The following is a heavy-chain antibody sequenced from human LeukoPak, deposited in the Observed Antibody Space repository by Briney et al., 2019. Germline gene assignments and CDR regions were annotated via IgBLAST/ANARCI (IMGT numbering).Heavy chain of an antibody. CDR1: GCSMITYY. Sequence: PSETLSLTCTVSGCSMITYYWSWLRQPPGQGLEWIGYIYYSGTTDYNPSVKSRVSMSVDTPKNKFSLRLRSVTAADTAVYYCAREGGRITGSRDASDISGQGRIVTVSS. J-gene: IGHJ3*02. V-gene: IGHV4-59*01. CDR2: IYYSGTT. CDR3: AREGGRITGSRDASDI. D-gene: IGHD1-20*01.